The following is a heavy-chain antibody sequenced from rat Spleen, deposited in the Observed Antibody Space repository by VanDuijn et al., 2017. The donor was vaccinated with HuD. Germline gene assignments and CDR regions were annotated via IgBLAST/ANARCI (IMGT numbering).Heavy chain of an antibody. D-gene: IGHD1-4*01. CDR3: ARQVGYNSYFDY. CDR1: GFTFSDYY. J-gene: IGHJ2*01. Sequence: EVQLVESDGGLVQPGRSLKLSCAASGFTFSDYYMAWVRQAPTKGLEWVANINYDGSSTYYRDSVKGRFTISRDNAKSTLYLQMDSLRSEDTATYSCARQVGYNSYFDYWGQGVMVTVSS. V-gene: IGHV5-29*01. CDR2: INYDGSST.